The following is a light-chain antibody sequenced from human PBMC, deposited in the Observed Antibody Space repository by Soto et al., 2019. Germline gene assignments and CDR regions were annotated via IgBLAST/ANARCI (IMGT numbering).Light chain of an antibody. CDR1: QDINIA. J-gene: IGKJ4*01. V-gene: IGKV1-12*01. CDR3: QQGNSFPLT. Sequence: DIPMTQSPSSVSASVGDRVTITCRASQDINIALAWFQQKPGEAPRLLIYTASSLHSGVPSRFRGSGSGTDFTLTISSLQPEDFATYYCQQGNSFPLTFGGGTKVEIK. CDR2: TAS.